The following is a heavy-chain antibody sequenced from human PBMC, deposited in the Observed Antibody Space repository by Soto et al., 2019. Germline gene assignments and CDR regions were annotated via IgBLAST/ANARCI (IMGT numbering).Heavy chain of an antibody. J-gene: IGHJ6*04. D-gene: IGHD2-15*01. CDR1: GFTFGDYA. CDR3: ARSLLNGMDV. CDR2: IRSKAYGGTP. V-gene: IGHV3-49*04. Sequence: GSLLLSCTSSGFTFGDYAVNWVRQAPGKGLEWVGFIRSKAYGGTPEYAASVKGRFTISRDDSKSIAYLQMNSLKTEDTAVFYCARSLLNGMDVWGKGTKVTVSS.